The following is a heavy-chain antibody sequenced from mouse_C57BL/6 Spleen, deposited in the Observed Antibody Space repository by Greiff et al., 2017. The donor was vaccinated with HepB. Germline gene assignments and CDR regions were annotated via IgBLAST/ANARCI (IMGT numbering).Heavy chain of an antibody. CDR2: INPYNGGT. Sequence: EVQLQQSGPVPVKPGASVKMSCKASGYTFTDYYMNWVKQSHGKSLEWIGVINPYNGGTSYNQKFKGKATLTVDKSSSTAYMGLNSLTSEDSAVYYCARDGSSYFDYWGQGTTLTVSS. CDR1: GYTFTDYY. J-gene: IGHJ2*01. CDR3: ARDGSSYFDY. D-gene: IGHD1-1*01. V-gene: IGHV1-19*01.